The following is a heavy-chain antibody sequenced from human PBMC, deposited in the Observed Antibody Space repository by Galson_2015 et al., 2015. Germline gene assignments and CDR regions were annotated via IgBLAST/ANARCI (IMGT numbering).Heavy chain of an antibody. Sequence: SVKVSCKASGYTFTSYDINWVRQATGQGLEWMGWMNPNSGNTGYAQKFQGRVTMTRNTSISTAYMELSSLRSEDTAVYYCARGKRIVVVVAAPPSYYFDYWGQGTLVTVSS. CDR3: ARGKRIVVVVAAPPSYYFDY. J-gene: IGHJ4*02. V-gene: IGHV1-8*01. CDR2: MNPNSGNT. D-gene: IGHD2-15*01. CDR1: GYTFTSYD.